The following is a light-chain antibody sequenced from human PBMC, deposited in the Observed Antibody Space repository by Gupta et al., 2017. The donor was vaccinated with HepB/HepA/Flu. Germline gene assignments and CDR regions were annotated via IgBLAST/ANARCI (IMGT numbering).Light chain of an antibody. V-gene: IGKV4-1*01. CDR3: QQDDSTPFT. CDR1: QSVLYSSNNKNY. Sequence: DIVMTQSPDSLAVSLGDRATITCKSSQSVLYSSNNKNYLAWYQQKPGQPPKLLIYWASTRESGVPDRFSGSGSGTDFTLTISSLQAEDVAVYYCQQDDSTPFTFGQGTRLEIK. J-gene: IGKJ5*01. CDR2: WAS.